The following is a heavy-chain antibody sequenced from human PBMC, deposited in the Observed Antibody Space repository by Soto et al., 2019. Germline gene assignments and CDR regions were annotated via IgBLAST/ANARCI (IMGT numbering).Heavy chain of an antibody. Sequence: SETLSLTCAVSGYSIISGYYLVLIRHPPGKVLEWIGSIYHSGSTYYNPSLKSRVTISVDTSKNQFSLKLSSVTAADTDVYYCARDQHFWSGDYPFYFDYWGQGTLV. CDR3: ARDQHFWSGDYPFYFDY. CDR1: GYSIISGYY. V-gene: IGHV4-38-2*02. J-gene: IGHJ4*02. CDR2: IYHSGST. D-gene: IGHD3-3*02.